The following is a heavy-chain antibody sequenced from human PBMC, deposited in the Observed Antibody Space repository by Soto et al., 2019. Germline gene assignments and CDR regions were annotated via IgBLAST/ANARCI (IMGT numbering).Heavy chain of an antibody. V-gene: IGHV5-51*01. Sequence: GESPKISCKGSGYSFTSYWIGWVRQMPGKGLELMGIIYPGDSDTRYSPSFQGQVTISADKSISTAYLQWSSLKASDTAMYYCARTAAAGKYYYGMDVWGQGTTVTVSS. CDR1: GYSFTSYW. J-gene: IGHJ6*02. CDR2: IYPGDSDT. D-gene: IGHD6-13*01. CDR3: ARTAAAGKYYYGMDV.